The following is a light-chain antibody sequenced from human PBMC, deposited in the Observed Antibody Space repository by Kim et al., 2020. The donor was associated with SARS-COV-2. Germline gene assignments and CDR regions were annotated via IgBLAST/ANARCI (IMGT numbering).Light chain of an antibody. CDR2: GAS. CDR3: QQYNNWPWT. Sequence: ETVMTQAPATLSVSPGERATLSCRASQSVTSKLDWYQQRPGQAPRLLIYGASTRATGIPARFSGSGSGTEFTLSISSLQSEDSAVYYCQQYNNWPWTFGQGTKVDIK. CDR1: QSVTSK. J-gene: IGKJ1*01. V-gene: IGKV3-15*01.